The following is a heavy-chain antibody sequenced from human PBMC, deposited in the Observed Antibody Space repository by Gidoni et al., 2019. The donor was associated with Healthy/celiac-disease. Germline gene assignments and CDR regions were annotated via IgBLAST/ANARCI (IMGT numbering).Heavy chain of an antibody. D-gene: IGHD4-17*01. CDR1: GFTFSSYG. CDR2: IWYDGSNK. V-gene: IGHV3-33*01. Sequence: QVQLVESGGGVVQPGRSLRLSCAASGFTFSSYGMHWVRQAPGKGLEWVAVIWYDGSNKYYADSVKGRFTISRDNSKNTLYLQMNSLRAEDTAVYYCARDPYGGNSGGDYWGQGTLVTVSS. J-gene: IGHJ4*02. CDR3: ARDPYGGNSGGDY.